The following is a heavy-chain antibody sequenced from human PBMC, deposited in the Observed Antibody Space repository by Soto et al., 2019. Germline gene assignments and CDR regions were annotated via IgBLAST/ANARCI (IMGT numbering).Heavy chain of an antibody. V-gene: IGHV4-34*01. CDR1: GVSFSGYY. Sequence: QVQLQQCGAGLLKPSETLSLTCAVSGVSFSGYYGSWIRQPPGKGLEWIGEINHSGSTNYNPSLKSRVTIAVDTSKNQFSLKLSSVTAADTAVYYWARGVLAWGQGTLVTGSS. CDR2: INHSGST. CDR3: ARGVLA. J-gene: IGHJ5*02.